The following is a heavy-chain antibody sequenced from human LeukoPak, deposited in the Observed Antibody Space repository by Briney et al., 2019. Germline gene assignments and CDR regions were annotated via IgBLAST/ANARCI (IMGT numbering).Heavy chain of an antibody. CDR3: AKYVTAMGPFWYFDP. D-gene: IGHD5-18*01. Sequence: GGSLRLSYSASGFTFSSYAMSWVRQAPAKELEWVSALSGSGGSPYYAVSVKGRFSISRVNSKNTLYLQMDSLRAEDPAVYYCAKYVTAMGPFWYFDPWGRGTLVAVSS. V-gene: IGHV3-23*01. CDR2: LSGSGGSP. CDR1: GFTFSSYA. J-gene: IGHJ2*01.